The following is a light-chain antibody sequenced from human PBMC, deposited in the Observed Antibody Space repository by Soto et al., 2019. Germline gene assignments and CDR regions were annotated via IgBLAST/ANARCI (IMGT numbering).Light chain of an antibody. CDR2: GAS. J-gene: IGKJ1*01. V-gene: IGKV3-15*01. Sequence: IVMTQSPATLSVSPGERATLPCRASQFVSTNLAWYQQRPGKAPRLLIYGASTRAIGVPARCSGSGSGTEVTLTISSLQSEDGAVYYCQQYNDRPRTFGQGTKVDIK. CDR3: QQYNDRPRT. CDR1: QFVSTN.